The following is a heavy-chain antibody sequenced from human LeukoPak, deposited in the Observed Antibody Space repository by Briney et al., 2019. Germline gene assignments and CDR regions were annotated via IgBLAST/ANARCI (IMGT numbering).Heavy chain of an antibody. D-gene: IGHD1-26*01. CDR1: GYTLTGYY. J-gene: IGHJ4*02. CDR2: INPNSGGT. V-gene: IGHV1-2*06. CDR3: ARRHRELAQLDY. Sequence: ASVKVSCKASGYTLTGYYMHWVRQAPGQGLEWMGRINPNSGGTNYAQKFQGRVTMTRDTSISTAYMELSRLRSDDTAVYYCARRHRELAQLDYWGQGTLVTVSS.